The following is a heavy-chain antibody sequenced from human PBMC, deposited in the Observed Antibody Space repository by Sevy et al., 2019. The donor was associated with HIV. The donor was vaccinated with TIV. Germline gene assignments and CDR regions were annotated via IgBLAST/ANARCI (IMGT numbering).Heavy chain of an antibody. V-gene: IGHV3-15*01. J-gene: IGHJ4*02. CDR2: IKSKTDGGTT. Sequence: GGSLRLSCAASGFTFSNAWMSWVRQAPGKGLEWVGRIKSKTDGGTTDYAAPVKGRFTISRDDSKNTLYLQMNSRKTENTVIYYWTTDSRKRGLSALLDYWGQGTLVTVSS. D-gene: IGHD3-10*01. CDR3: TTDSRKRGLSALLDY. CDR1: GFTFSNAW.